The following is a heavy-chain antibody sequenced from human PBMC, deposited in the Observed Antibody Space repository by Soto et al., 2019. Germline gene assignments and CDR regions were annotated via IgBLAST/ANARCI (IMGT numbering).Heavy chain of an antibody. J-gene: IGHJ4*02. CDR1: GYTFIGYY. V-gene: IGHV1-2*02. CDR3: ARELGKNY. Sequence: ASVKVSCKASGYTFIGYYLHWVRQAPTQDLEWMGWINPNGGTTNSAQKFQGRVTMTRDTSISTAYMELSRLNSDDTAVYYCARELGKNYWGQGTLVTVSS. CDR2: INPNGGTT.